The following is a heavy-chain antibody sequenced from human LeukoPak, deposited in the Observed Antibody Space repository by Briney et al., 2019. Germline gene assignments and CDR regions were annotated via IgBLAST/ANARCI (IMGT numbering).Heavy chain of an antibody. V-gene: IGHV1-46*01. Sequence: ASVNVSCKASGYTFTSYYMHWVRQAPGQGLEWMGIINPSGGSTSYAQKFQGRVTMTRDTSTSTVYMELSSLRSEDTAVYYCARVYGDYNWFDPWGQGTLVTVSS. CDR3: ARVYGDYNWFDP. J-gene: IGHJ5*02. CDR2: INPSGGST. D-gene: IGHD2-21*02. CDR1: GYTFTSYY.